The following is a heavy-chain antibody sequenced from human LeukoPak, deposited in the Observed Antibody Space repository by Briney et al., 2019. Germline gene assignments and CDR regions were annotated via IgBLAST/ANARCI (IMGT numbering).Heavy chain of an antibody. CDR2: MNPNSGNT. V-gene: IGHV1-8*01. D-gene: IGHD3-16*01. Sequence: ASVKVSCMAPGYTFTSYDINWGRQAPGQGLGWMGWMNPNSGNTGNAQKFQGRVTMTRNTSISTAYMELSSLRSEDTAVYYCARGRGSNRNNWFDPWGQGTLVTVSS. J-gene: IGHJ5*02. CDR1: GYTFTSYD. CDR3: ARGRGSNRNNWFDP.